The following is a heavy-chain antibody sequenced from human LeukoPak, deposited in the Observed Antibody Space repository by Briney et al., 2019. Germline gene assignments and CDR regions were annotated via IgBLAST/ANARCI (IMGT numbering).Heavy chain of an antibody. V-gene: IGHV3-53*01. CDR3: AYYMDV. J-gene: IGHJ6*03. Sequence: PGGSLRLSCAAPGIKFSDAWMSWVRQAPGKGLEWVSVIYSGGSTYYADSVKGRFTISRDNSKNTLYLQMNSLRAEDTAVYYCAYYMDVWGKGTTVTISS. CDR2: IYSGGST. CDR1: GIKFSDAW.